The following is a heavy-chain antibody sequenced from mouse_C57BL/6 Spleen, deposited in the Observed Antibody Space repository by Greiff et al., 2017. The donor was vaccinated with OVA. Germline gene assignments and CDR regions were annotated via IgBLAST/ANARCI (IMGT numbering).Heavy chain of an antibody. CDR1: GYTFTSYW. V-gene: IGHV1-53*01. J-gene: IGHJ1*03. Sequence: VQLQQPGTELVEPGASVKLSCKASGYTFTSYWMHWVKQRPGQGLEWIGNINPSNGGTNYNEKFKSKATLTVDKSSSTAYMQLSSLTSEDSAVYYCAREERLITTVVNFDVWGTGTTVTVSS. CDR3: AREERLITTVVNFDV. D-gene: IGHD1-1*01. CDR2: INPSNGGT.